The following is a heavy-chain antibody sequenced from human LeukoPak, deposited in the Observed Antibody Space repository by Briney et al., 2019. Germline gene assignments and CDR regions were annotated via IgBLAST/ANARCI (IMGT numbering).Heavy chain of an antibody. CDR3: AREMLQWQGYYYYMDV. J-gene: IGHJ6*03. CDR2: INPSGGST. D-gene: IGHD6-19*01. V-gene: IGHV1-46*01. Sequence: ASVKVSCKASRYTFTSYYMHWVRQAPGQGLEWMGIINPSGGSTSYAQKFQGRVTMTRDTSTSTVYMELSSLRSEDTAVYYCAREMLQWQGYYYYMDVWGKGTTVTISS. CDR1: RYTFTSYY.